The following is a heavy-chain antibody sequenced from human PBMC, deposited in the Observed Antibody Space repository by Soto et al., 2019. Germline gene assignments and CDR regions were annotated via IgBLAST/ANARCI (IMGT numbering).Heavy chain of an antibody. V-gene: IGHV1-18*01. Sequence: QVHLVQSGAEVKKPGSSVRVSCKTSGYTFSNYAISWVRQAPGQGLEWMGWINTGSGYTNYAHDRVTMTKDASTYTAYLEVTSRRSDDTAIYYWARDRVYTGGADADYWGQGTLVTVSS. CDR2: INTGSGYT. CDR3: ARDRVYTGGADADY. D-gene: IGHD2-8*02. CDR1: GYTFSNYA. J-gene: IGHJ4*02.